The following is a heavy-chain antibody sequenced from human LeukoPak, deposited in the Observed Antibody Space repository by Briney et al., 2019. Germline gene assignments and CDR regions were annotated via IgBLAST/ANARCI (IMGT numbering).Heavy chain of an antibody. D-gene: IGHD3-22*01. CDR3: ARNYYDTSGYPYDAFDI. V-gene: IGHV4-30-2*01. CDR2: IHHSRNT. J-gene: IGHJ3*02. Sequence: SETPSLTCAVSGGSISSGVYSWTWVRQPPGKGLEWIGYIHHSRNTYYKSSLKGRITMSLDRSKNQFSLILTSVTAADTAVYFCARNYYDTSGYPYDAFDIWGQGTLVTVSS. CDR1: GGSISSGVYS.